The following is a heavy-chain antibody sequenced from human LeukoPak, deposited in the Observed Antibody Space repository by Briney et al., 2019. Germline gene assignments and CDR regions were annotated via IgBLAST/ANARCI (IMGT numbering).Heavy chain of an antibody. CDR2: MSAGGGGT. V-gene: IGHV3-23*01. CDR1: GFTFGSHA. D-gene: IGHD6-6*01. Sequence: GGSLRLSCATSGFTFGSHAMSWVRQAPGKGLEWVSSMSAGGGGTSYADSVKGRITSSRDNSKNTVYLQMNSLRAEDTAVYFCVKTFQYSSNWYDYWGQGTLVTVSS. J-gene: IGHJ5*01. CDR3: VKTFQYSSNWYDY.